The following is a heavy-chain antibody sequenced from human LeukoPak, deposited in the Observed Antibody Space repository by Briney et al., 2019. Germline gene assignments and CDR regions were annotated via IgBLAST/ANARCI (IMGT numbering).Heavy chain of an antibody. D-gene: IGHD6-13*01. Sequence: GESLKISCKGSGYSFTSYWIGWVRQMPGKGLEWMGIIYPGDSDTRYSPSFQGQVTISADKSISTAYLQWSSLKASDTAMYYCARGLVSSSWYGLNWFDPWGQGTLVTVSS. CDR1: GYSFTSYW. J-gene: IGHJ5*02. V-gene: IGHV5-51*01. CDR3: ARGLVSSSWYGLNWFDP. CDR2: IYPGDSDT.